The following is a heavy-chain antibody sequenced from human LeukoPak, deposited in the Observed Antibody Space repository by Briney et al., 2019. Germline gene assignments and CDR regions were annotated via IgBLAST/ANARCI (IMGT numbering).Heavy chain of an antibody. CDR3: ARGLSNAWEVQAY. CDR2: MQTSGNT. D-gene: IGHD1-26*01. Sequence: SQTLSLTCTVSGGSITSGSYFWTWIRQPAGKGLEWLGRMQTSGNTNYNPSLKSRVAISIDTSKNQFSLQLSSVTAADTAVYYCARGLSNAWEVQAYWGQGTLVTVSS. V-gene: IGHV4-61*02. J-gene: IGHJ4*02. CDR1: GGSITSGSYF.